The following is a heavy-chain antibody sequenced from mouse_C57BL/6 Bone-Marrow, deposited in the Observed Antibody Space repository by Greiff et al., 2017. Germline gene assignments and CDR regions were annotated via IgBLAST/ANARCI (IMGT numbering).Heavy chain of an antibody. CDR1: GYSFTDYN. D-gene: IGHD2-2*01. V-gene: IGHV1-39*01. CDR3: AIYGASTMGTYWYFDV. J-gene: IGHJ1*03. CDR2: INPNYGTT. Sequence: VQLQQSGPELVKPGASVKISCKASGYSFTDYNMNWVKQSNGKSLEWIGVINPNYGTTSYNQKFKGKATLTVDQSSSTAYMQLNSLTSEDSAVYYCAIYGASTMGTYWYFDVGGRGTTVTVSS.